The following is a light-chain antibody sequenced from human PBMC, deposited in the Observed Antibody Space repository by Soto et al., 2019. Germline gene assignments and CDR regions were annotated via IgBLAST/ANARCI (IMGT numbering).Light chain of an antibody. J-gene: IGLJ3*02. V-gene: IGLV1-44*01. CDR1: RSNIGNNI. Sequence: QSVLTQPPSASGTPGQIITISCSGSRSNIGNNIVTRYQQLPGVAPKVVIYRTEQRPSGVPDRFSGSKSGTSASLAISGLQPEDEADYYCGAWDDTRTGRWVFGGGTKVTVL. CDR2: RTE. CDR3: GAWDDTRTGRWV.